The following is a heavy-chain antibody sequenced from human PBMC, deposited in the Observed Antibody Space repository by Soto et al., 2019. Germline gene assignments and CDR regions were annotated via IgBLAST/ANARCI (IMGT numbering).Heavy chain of an antibody. Sequence: PGESLKISCKGSGYSFTSYWIGWVRQMPGKGLEWMGIIYLGDSDTRYSPSFQGQVTISADKSISTAYLQWSSLKASDTAMYYCAGVYCSSTSCYSVVADYYYYGMDVWGQGTTVTVSS. CDR2: IYLGDSDT. D-gene: IGHD2-2*02. CDR1: GYSFTSYW. J-gene: IGHJ6*02. V-gene: IGHV5-51*01. CDR3: AGVYCSSTSCYSVVADYYYYGMDV.